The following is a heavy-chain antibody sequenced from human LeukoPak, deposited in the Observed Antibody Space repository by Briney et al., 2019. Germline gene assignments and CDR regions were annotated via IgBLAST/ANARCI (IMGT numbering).Heavy chain of an antibody. D-gene: IGHD2-15*01. Sequence: PGGSLRLSCAASGFTFSSYAMSWVRQAPGKGLEWVSAISGSGGSTYYADSVKGRFTISRDNAKNSLYLQMNSLRAEDTAVYYCATEYCSGGSCYSGGYWGQGTLVTVSS. CDR2: ISGSGGST. CDR1: GFTFSSYA. J-gene: IGHJ4*02. CDR3: ATEYCSGGSCYSGGY. V-gene: IGHV3-23*01.